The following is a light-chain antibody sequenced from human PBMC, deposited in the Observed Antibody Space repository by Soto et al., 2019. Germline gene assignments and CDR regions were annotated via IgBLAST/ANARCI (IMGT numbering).Light chain of an antibody. Sequence: EFVLTQSPGTLSLSPGDAASLSCRASQTIGRNYLAWYQQKPGQAPRLLIFGTSTRATGIPDRFSGSGSGTDFTLSISRLEPEDFAVYYCQQYASSPLLTFGGGTKVDIK. CDR1: QTIGRNY. CDR2: GTS. V-gene: IGKV3-20*01. J-gene: IGKJ4*01. CDR3: QQYASSPLLT.